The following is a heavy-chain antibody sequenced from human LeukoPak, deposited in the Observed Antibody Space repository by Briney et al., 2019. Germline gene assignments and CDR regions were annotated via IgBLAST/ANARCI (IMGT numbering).Heavy chain of an antibody. CDR1: GYTFTSYG. CDR3: AGDKSSGSYWFDP. J-gene: IGHJ5*02. Sequence: ASVKVSCKASGYTFTSYGISWVRQAPGQGLEWMGWISAYNGNTNYAQNLQSRVTMTTDTSTSTTYMELRSLRSDDTAVYYCAGDKSSGSYWFDPWGQGTLVTVSS. V-gene: IGHV1-18*01. CDR2: ISAYNGNT. D-gene: IGHD6-19*01.